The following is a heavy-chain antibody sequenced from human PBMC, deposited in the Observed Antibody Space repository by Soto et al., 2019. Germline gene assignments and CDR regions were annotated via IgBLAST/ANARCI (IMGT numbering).Heavy chain of an antibody. Sequence: QVQLVQSGAEVKKPGSSVKVSCKASGGTFSSYTISWVRQAPGQGLEWMGRIIPILGIANYAQKFQGRVTITADKSTSTAYMELSSLRSEDTAVYYCTRDGIAAAPYYYYYMDVRGKGTTVTVSS. CDR1: GGTFSSYT. CDR3: TRDGIAAAPYYYYYMDV. J-gene: IGHJ6*03. D-gene: IGHD6-13*01. V-gene: IGHV1-69*08. CDR2: IIPILGIA.